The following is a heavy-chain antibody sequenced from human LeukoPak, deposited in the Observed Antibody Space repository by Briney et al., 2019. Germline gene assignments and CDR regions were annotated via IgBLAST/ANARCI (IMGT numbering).Heavy chain of an antibody. CDR1: GFTFSSYA. D-gene: IGHD6-19*01. CDR3: ARGEAVAGTEFDY. Sequence: GGSLRFSCAASGFTFSSYAMHWVRQAPGKGLEYVSAISSNGGSTYYANSVKGRFTISRDNSKNTLYLQMGSLRAEDMAVYYCARGEAVAGTEFDYWGQGTLVTVSS. CDR2: ISSNGGST. J-gene: IGHJ4*02. V-gene: IGHV3-64*01.